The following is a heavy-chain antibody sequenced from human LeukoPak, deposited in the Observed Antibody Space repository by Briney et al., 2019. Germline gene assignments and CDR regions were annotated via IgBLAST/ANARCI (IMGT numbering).Heavy chain of an antibody. J-gene: IGHJ4*02. V-gene: IGHV4-59*12. CDR3: ARAERYCSGGSCYGGGAIDY. Sequence: SETLSLTCTVSGGSISSYYWSWIRQPPGKGQEWIGYIYHSGSTYYNPSLKSRVTISVDRSKNQFSLKLSSVTAADTAVYYCARAERYCSGGSCYGGGAIDYWGQGTLVTVSS. D-gene: IGHD2-15*01. CDR1: GGSISSYY. CDR2: IYHSGST.